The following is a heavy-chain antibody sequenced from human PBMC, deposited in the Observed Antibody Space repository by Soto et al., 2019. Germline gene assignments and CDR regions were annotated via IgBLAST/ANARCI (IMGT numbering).Heavy chain of an antibody. D-gene: IGHD1-1*01. J-gene: IGHJ6*02. CDR2: IKEDGSDK. CDR3: AGGIDDNASVGMDG. V-gene: IGHV3-7*04. CDR1: RFTFSSYW. Sequence: GGSLRLSCAASRFTFSSYWMSWVRQAPGRGLEWVANIKEDGSDKYYADSVKGRFTISRDNAKKSLYVQMNSLRVEDTAVYYYAGGIDDNASVGMDGWGQGTTVTVYS.